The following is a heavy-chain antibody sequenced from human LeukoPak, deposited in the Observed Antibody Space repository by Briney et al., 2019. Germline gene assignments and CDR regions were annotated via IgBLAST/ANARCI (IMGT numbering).Heavy chain of an antibody. CDR3: ARESILGTTTDYFDY. V-gene: IGHV3-48*04. J-gene: IGHJ4*02. CDR2: ISRTTGSI. Sequence: GGSLRLSCEAAGFTASSYTMNWFRQAPGKGLEWVSLISRTTGSIYYADSVRGRFTISRDSAKNSVYLQMNSLRAEDTAIYYCARESILGTTTDYFDYWGQGTRVIVSS. D-gene: IGHD1-26*01. CDR1: GFTASSYT.